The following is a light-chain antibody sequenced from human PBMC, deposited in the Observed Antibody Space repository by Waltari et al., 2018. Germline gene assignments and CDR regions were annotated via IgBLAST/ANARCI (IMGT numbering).Light chain of an antibody. Sequence: DIQMTQSPYSLSASVGDTVTITCRASQSISSWLDWYQQKQGKAPKFLIYKASSLQSGVPSRFSGSGSGTEFTLTISSLQPEDFATYYCLHYSSSPYSFGQGTKVEIK. CDR1: QSISSW. CDR2: KAS. V-gene: IGKV1D-16*01. J-gene: IGKJ2*03. CDR3: LHYSSSPYS.